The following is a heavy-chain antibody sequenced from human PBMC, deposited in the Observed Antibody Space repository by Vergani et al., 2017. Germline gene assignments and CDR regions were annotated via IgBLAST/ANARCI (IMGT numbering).Heavy chain of an antibody. CDR2: IYYSGST. V-gene: IGHV4-61*10. D-gene: IGHD3-10*01. Sequence: QVQLQESGPGLVKPSETLSLTCTVSGGSVSSGSYYWSWIRQPAGKGLEWIGYIYYSGSTNYNPSLKSRVTISVDTSKNQSSLKLSSVTAADTAVYYCAREGRYGSGSYGQLDVWGKGTTVTVSS. CDR1: GGSVSSGSYY. J-gene: IGHJ6*04. CDR3: AREGRYGSGSYGQLDV.